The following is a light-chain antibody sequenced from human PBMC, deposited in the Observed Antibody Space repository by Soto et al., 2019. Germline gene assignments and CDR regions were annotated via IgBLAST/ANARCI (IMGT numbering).Light chain of an antibody. CDR1: SSSSGADYD. J-gene: IGLJ1*01. CDR2: GNT. CDR3: QSYDSSLRGYV. V-gene: IGLV1-40*01. Sequence: QSMLAQPPSVSGAPGQRVTISCTGISSSSGADYDVHWYQQLPGRAPKLLIYGNTNRPSGVPDRFSGSKSGTAASLAITGLQAEDEADYYCQSYDSSLRGYVFGTGTKLTVL.